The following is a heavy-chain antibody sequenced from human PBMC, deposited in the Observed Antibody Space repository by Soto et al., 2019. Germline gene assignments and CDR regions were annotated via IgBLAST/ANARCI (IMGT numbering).Heavy chain of an antibody. V-gene: IGHV5-51*01. CDR1: GYSFTSYW. Sequence: RGESLKISCKVSGYSFTSYWIGWVRQMPGKGLEWMAMIYPGDSDTRYSPSFQGQVTISADKSIITAYLQWSSLKASDTAMYYCVAYSGSSGRHFDYWGQGTLVTVSS. CDR3: VAYSGSSGRHFDY. CDR2: IYPGDSDT. D-gene: IGHD6-6*01. J-gene: IGHJ4*02.